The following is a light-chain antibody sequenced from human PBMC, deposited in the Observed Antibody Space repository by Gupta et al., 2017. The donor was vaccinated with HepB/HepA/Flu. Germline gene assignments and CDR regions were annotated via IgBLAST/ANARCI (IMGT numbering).Light chain of an antibody. CDR1: SGHSSYA. J-gene: IGLJ3*02. Sequence: QLVLPPSPSASASLGASVKLTCTLSSGHSSYAIAWHQQQPEKGPRYLMKLNSDGSHSKGDGIPDRFSGSCSGAERYLTISSRQSEDEADYYCQTGGTGIRVFGGGTKLTVL. CDR2: LNSDGSH. CDR3: QTGGTGIRV. V-gene: IGLV4-69*01.